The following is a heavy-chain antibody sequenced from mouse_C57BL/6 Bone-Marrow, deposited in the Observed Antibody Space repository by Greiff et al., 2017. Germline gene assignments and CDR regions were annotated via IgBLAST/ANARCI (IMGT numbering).Heavy chain of an antibody. CDR3: TRSKGGDY. V-gene: IGHV1-63*01. Sequence: VQLQQSGPELVRPGTSVKMSCKASGYTFTNYWIDWAKQRPGHGLEWIGDIYPGGGYTNSNEKFKGKATLTADKSSSTAYMQFSSLTSDDAAINYCTRSKGGDYWGQGTTLTVSS. J-gene: IGHJ2*01. CDR2: IYPGGGYT. CDR1: GYTFTNYW.